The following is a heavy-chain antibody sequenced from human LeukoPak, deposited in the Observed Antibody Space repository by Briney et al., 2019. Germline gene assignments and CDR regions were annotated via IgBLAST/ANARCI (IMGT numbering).Heavy chain of an antibody. CDR2: IRYDGSNK. CDR1: GFTFSSYG. CDR3: AGETYYYDSSGYFDY. Sequence: GGSLTLSCAPSGFTFSSYGMHWVRQAPGKGLEWVAFIRYDGSNKYYADSVKGRFTISRDNSKNTLYLQMNSLRAEDTAVYYCAGETYYYDSSGYFDYWGQGTLVTVSS. D-gene: IGHD3-22*01. V-gene: IGHV3-30*02. J-gene: IGHJ4*02.